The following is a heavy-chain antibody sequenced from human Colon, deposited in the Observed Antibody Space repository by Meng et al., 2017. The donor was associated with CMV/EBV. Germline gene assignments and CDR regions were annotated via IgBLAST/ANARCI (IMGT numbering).Heavy chain of an antibody. CDR1: GFTVSSND. Sequence: GESLKISCAGSGFTVSSNDMNWVRQAPGKGPEWVSGIFGGGDTYYADVVKGRFTISRDNSKNTLYLQMNALRVEDTALYYCASLVVVPAAPNWFDPWGQGTLVTVSS. V-gene: IGHV3-66*02. CDR2: IFGGGDT. J-gene: IGHJ5*02. CDR3: ASLVVVPAAPNWFDP. D-gene: IGHD2-2*01.